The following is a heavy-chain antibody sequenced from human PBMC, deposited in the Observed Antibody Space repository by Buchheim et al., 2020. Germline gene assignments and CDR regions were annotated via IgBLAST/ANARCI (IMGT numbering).Heavy chain of an antibody. J-gene: IGHJ6*02. D-gene: IGHD2-2*01. CDR1: GFTFSSYA. V-gene: IGHV3-30*04. CDR2: ISYDGSNK. Sequence: QVQLVESGGGVVQPGRSLRLSCAASGFTFSSYAMHWVRQAPGKGLEWVAVISYDGSNKYYADSVKGRFTISRDNSKNTLYLQMNSLRAEDTAVYYCVRGGYQLLVDYYYYGMDVWGQGTT. CDR3: VRGGYQLLVDYYYYGMDV.